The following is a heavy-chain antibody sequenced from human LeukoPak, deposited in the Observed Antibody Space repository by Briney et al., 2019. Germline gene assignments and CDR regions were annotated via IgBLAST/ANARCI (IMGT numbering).Heavy chain of an antibody. CDR1: GFTFSSYE. Sequence: PGGSLRLSCAASGFTFSSYEMNWARQAPGKGLEWVSYITSSGNTIYYADSVKGRFTISRDNAKNSLYLQMNSLRAEDTAVYYCARDPVLAHAFDIWGQGTMVTVSS. CDR3: ARDPVLAHAFDI. D-gene: IGHD6-6*01. J-gene: IGHJ3*02. CDR2: ITSSGNTI. V-gene: IGHV3-48*03.